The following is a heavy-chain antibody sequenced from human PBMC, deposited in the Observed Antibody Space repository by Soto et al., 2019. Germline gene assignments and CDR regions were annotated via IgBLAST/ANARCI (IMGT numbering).Heavy chain of an antibody. J-gene: IGHJ4*02. D-gene: IGHD5-18*01. V-gene: IGHV4-59*01. CDR3: ARVTDTAMVTFFDY. CDR1: GGSISSYY. CDR2: IYYSGST. Sequence: PSETLSLTCTVSGGSISSYYWSWIRQPPGKGLEWIGYIYYSGSTNYNPSLKSRVTISVDTSKNQFSLKLSSVTAADTAVYYCARVTDTAMVTFFDYWGQGTLVTVSS.